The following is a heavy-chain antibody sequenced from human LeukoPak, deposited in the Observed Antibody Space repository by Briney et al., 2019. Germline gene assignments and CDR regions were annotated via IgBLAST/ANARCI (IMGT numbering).Heavy chain of an antibody. Sequence: GGSLRLSCAASGFTFSSYAMTWVRQAPGKGLEWVSAISGSGGNTYYADSVKGRFTISRDNSKNTLYLQMNSLRAEDTAVYYCAKGSRVEPVAYCDYWSQGTLVTVSS. V-gene: IGHV3-23*01. CDR3: AKGSRVEPVAYCDY. CDR1: GFTFSSYA. D-gene: IGHD2-2*01. CDR2: ISGSGGNT. J-gene: IGHJ4*02.